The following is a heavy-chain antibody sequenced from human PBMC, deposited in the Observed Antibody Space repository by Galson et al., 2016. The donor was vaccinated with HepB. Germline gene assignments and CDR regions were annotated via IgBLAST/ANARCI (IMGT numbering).Heavy chain of an antibody. Sequence: SLRLSCAASGFTFGSYSMNWVRQAPGKGLQWVSSTTSRSTYSYYADSVKGRFTISGDNAKNSLYLQMNSLSAEDTAVYYCARDRYNNGRPGYYGMDVWGPGTTVTVSS. D-gene: IGHD6-19*01. CDR1: GFTFGSYS. J-gene: IGHJ6*02. V-gene: IGHV3-21*01. CDR3: ARDRYNNGRPGYYGMDV. CDR2: TTSRSTYS.